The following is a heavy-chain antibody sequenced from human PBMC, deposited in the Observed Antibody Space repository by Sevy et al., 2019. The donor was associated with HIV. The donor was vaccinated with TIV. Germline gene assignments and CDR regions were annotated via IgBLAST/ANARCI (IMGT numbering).Heavy chain of an antibody. V-gene: IGHV4-61*02. J-gene: IGHJ4*02. Sequence: SETLSLTCTVSGGSISSGSYYWSWIRQPAGKGLEWIGRIYTSGSTYYNPSLKSRVTISVDTSKNQFSLKLSSVTAADTAVYYCARESGDCSSTSCYEGVFDYWGQGTLVTVSS. CDR3: ARESGDCSSTSCYEGVFDY. CDR1: GGSISSGSYY. CDR2: IYTSGST. D-gene: IGHD2-2*01.